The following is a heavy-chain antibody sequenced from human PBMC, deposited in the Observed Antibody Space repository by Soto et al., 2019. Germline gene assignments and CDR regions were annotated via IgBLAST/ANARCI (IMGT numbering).Heavy chain of an antibody. CDR1: GDSVSSTSAG. Sequence: SQTLSLTCVISGDSVSSTSAGWNWIRQAPSRGLEWLGRTYYRSKWYSDYAVSVKSRIRIDPDTSKNQSSLQLNSVTPEDTAVYFCARASGYSGYNVYYMDVWGKGTTVTVSS. V-gene: IGHV6-1*01. CDR3: ARASGYSGYNVYYMDV. J-gene: IGHJ6*03. D-gene: IGHD5-12*01. CDR2: TYYRSKWYS.